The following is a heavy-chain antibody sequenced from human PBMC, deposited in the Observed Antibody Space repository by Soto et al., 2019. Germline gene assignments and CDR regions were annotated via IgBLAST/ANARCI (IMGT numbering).Heavy chain of an antibody. D-gene: IGHD6-19*01. V-gene: IGHV4-59*01. J-gene: IGHJ4*02. CDR1: AGSISSNY. CDR2: IHHSGST. Sequence: QVQLQESGPGLVRPSETLSLTCTVSAGSISSNYWNWIRQAPGKGLEWIGLIHHSGSTNYNPSLKSRGTISLDTSKNQLSLKLSSVTAADTAVYYCTIGAGWTTDYWGQGTLVTVSS. CDR3: TIGAGWTTDY.